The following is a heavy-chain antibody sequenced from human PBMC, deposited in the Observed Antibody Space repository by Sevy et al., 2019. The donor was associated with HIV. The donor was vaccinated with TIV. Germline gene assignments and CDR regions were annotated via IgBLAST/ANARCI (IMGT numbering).Heavy chain of an antibody. CDR3: ARDKLPPVMVTMVRGALSYYFDY. V-gene: IGHV3-33*01. Sequence: GGSLRLSCAASGFTFSSYGMHWVRQPPGKGLEWVAVIWYDGSNKYYADSVKGRFTISRDNSKNTLYLQMNSLRAEDTAVFFCARDKLPPVMVTMVRGALSYYFDYWGQGTLVTVSS. CDR1: GFTFSSYG. J-gene: IGHJ4*02. D-gene: IGHD3-10*01. CDR2: IWYDGSNK.